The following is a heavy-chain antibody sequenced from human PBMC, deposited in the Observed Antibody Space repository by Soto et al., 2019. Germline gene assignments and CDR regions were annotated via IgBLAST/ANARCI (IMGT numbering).Heavy chain of an antibody. D-gene: IGHD2-15*01. J-gene: IGHJ5*02. V-gene: IGHV4-39*01. CDR1: GGSISSSSYY. Sequence: PSETLSLTCTVSGGSISSSSYYWGWVRQPPGKGLEWIGNIYYSGSSYYNSSLKSRVTISVDTSKNQFSLNLSSVTAADTAVYYLGRYFFPPPRYSNWFDPWGQGSLVTVSS. CDR3: GRYFFPPPRYSNWFDP. CDR2: IYYSGSS.